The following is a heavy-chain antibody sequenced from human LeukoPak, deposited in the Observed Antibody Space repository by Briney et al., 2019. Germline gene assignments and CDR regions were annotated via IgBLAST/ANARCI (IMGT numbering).Heavy chain of an antibody. V-gene: IGHV6-1*01. J-gene: IGHJ4*02. CDR3: ARRPTTSQAFDY. CDR1: GDSVSSNSAT. Sequence: SQTLSLTCAISGDSVSSNSATWDWIRQSPSRGLEWLGRTYYRSKWYNDYAVSVKSRITISPDTSKNQFSLQLNSVTPEDTAVYYCARRPTTSQAFDYWGQGTLVTVSS. D-gene: IGHD4-17*01. CDR2: TYYRSKWYN.